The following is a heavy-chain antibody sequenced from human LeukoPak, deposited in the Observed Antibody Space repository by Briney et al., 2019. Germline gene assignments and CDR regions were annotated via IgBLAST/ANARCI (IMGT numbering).Heavy chain of an antibody. CDR3: ASQQWLVHTLAY. CDR2: IIPIFGTA. Sequence: GASVKGSCKASGGTFSSYAISWVRQAPGQGLEWMGGIIPIFGTANYAQKFQGRVTITADESTSTAYMELSSLRSEDTAVYYCASQQWLVHTLAYWGQGTLVTVSS. V-gene: IGHV1-69*13. CDR1: GGTFSSYA. D-gene: IGHD6-19*01. J-gene: IGHJ4*02.